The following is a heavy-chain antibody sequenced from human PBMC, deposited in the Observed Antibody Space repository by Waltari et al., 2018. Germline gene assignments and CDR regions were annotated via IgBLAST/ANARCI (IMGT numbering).Heavy chain of an antibody. CDR1: GFTFSSYA. CDR3: AKDADGFWSGFERGHPFDY. CDR2: ISGSGGST. D-gene: IGHD3-3*01. V-gene: IGHV3-23*04. Sequence: EVQLVESGGGLVQPGGSLRLSCAASGFTFSSYAMSWVRQAPGKGLEWVSAISGSGGSTYYADSVKGRFTISRDNSKNTLYLQMNSLRAEDTAVYYCAKDADGFWSGFERGHPFDYWGQGTLVTVSS. J-gene: IGHJ4*02.